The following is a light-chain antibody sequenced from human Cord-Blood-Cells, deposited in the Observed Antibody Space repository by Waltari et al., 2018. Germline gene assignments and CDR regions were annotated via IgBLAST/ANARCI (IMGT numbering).Light chain of an antibody. Sequence: QSALTQPPSASGSPGQSVTISCTGTSRDVGGYNYVSWYQQHPGKAPKLMIYEVSQRPSGVPDRFSGSKSGNTASLTVSGLQAEDEADYYCSSYAGSNRVFGGGTKLTVL. CDR2: EVS. J-gene: IGLJ3*02. CDR3: SSYAGSNRV. V-gene: IGLV2-8*01. CDR1: SRDVGGYNY.